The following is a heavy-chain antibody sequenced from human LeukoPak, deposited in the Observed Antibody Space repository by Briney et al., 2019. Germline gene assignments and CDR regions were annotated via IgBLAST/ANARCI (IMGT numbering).Heavy chain of an antibody. J-gene: IGHJ6*03. CDR2: INPNSGGT. Sequence: GASVKVSCKASGYTFTGYYMHWVRQAPGQGLEWMGWINPNSGGTNYAQKFQGRVTMTRDTSISTAYMELSRLRSDDTAVYYCARVSRNEGADVLRYFDWLTDYYYYMDVWGKGTTVTISS. D-gene: IGHD3-9*01. V-gene: IGHV1-2*02. CDR3: ARVSRNEGADVLRYFDWLTDYYYYMDV. CDR1: GYTFTGYY.